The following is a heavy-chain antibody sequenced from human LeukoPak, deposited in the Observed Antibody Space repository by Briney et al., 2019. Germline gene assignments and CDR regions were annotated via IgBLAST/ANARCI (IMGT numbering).Heavy chain of an antibody. Sequence: SETLSLTCTVSGGSISSYYWSWIRQPPGKGLDWIGYISYPGSTNYNPSLNSRVTISIDTSKNQFSLKLSSVTAADTAVYYCARGVGELLSYYYYYYMDVWGKGTTVTISS. CDR3: ARGVGELLSYYYYYYMDV. V-gene: IGHV4-59*01. CDR1: GGSISSYY. D-gene: IGHD3-10*01. CDR2: ISYPGST. J-gene: IGHJ6*03.